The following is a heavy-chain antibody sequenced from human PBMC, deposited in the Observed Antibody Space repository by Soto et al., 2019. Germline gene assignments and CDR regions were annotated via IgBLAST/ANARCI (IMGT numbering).Heavy chain of an antibody. D-gene: IGHD3-10*01. J-gene: IGHJ3*02. V-gene: IGHV4-39*01. CDR1: GSSISSSSYY. CDR3: ARGARPLLVFGDLAHFDI. CDR2: IYYSGST. Sequence: QLQLQESGPGLVKPSETLSLTCTVSGSSISSSSYYWGWIRQPPGKGLELIGSIYYSGSTYYNPCLKSRVTISVDRSKNQCARKPGCVTASDTAVDYCARGARPLLVFGDLAHFDIWCQGTMVTVSS.